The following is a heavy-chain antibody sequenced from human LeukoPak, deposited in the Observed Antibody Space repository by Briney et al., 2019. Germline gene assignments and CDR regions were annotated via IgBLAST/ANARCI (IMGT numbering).Heavy chain of an antibody. Sequence: QPGRSLRLSCAASGFTFSSYGMHWVRQAPGKGLEWVAVISYDGSNKYYADSVKGRFTISRDNSKNTLYLQMNSLRAEDTAVYYCARKSGWHFDYWGQGTLVTVSS. CDR1: GFTFSSYG. J-gene: IGHJ4*02. CDR2: ISYDGSNK. V-gene: IGHV3-30*03. D-gene: IGHD6-19*01. CDR3: ARKSGWHFDY.